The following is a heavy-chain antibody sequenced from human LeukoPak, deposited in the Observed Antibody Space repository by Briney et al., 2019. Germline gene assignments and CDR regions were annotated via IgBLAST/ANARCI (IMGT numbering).Heavy chain of an antibody. Sequence: TGGSLRLSCAASGYTFSRYWMSWVRQAPGKGLEWVANIKQDGSEKYYVDSVKGRFTISRDNAKNSLYLQMNSLRAEDTAVYYCARDPYGGNSNDYWGQGTLVTVSS. CDR1: GYTFSRYW. D-gene: IGHD4-23*01. CDR2: IKQDGSEK. V-gene: IGHV3-7*01. CDR3: ARDPYGGNSNDY. J-gene: IGHJ4*02.